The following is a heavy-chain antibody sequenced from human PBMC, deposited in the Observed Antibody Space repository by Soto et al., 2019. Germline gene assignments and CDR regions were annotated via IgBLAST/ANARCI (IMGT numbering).Heavy chain of an antibody. CDR1: GFTFNSYG. J-gene: IGHJ6*02. CDR2: IWFDGRNE. D-gene: IGHD2-15*01. V-gene: IGHV3-33*01. CDR3: ARAFRGGDYSWNYYYYGMDI. Sequence: QVQLVESGGGVVQPGRSLRLSCAASGFTFNSYGMHWVRQAPGKGLEWVAVIWFDGRNENYADSVKGRFTISRDNSKNTLYLQMYSLRGDDTAVYYCARAFRGGDYSWNYYYYGMDIWGQGTTVTVSS.